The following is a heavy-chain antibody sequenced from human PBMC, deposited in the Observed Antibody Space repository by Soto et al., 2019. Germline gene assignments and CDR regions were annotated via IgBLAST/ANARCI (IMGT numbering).Heavy chain of an antibody. CDR1: GGSISSGGYY. CDR2: IYHSGST. CDR3: AREAAGILNWFDP. J-gene: IGHJ5*02. Sequence: QVQLQESGPGLVKPSQTLSLTCTVSGGSISSGGYYWSWIRQHPGKGLEWIGYIYHSGSTYYNPSVKSRLTISLDTSKTQFSLKLSSVTVADTAVYYCAREAAGILNWFDPWGQGTLVTVSS. V-gene: IGHV4-31*03. D-gene: IGHD6-25*01.